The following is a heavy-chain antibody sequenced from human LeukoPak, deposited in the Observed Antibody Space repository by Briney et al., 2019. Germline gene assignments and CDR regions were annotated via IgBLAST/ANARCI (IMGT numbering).Heavy chain of an antibody. Sequence: RASVKVSCKASGYTFTSYGISWVRQAPGQGLESMGWISDYNGNTNYAQKLQGRVTMTTDTSTSTAYMELRSLRSDDTAVYYCAREGARNYDSSGLYYFDYWGQGTLVTVSS. CDR2: ISDYNGNT. CDR1: GYTFTSYG. CDR3: AREGARNYDSSGLYYFDY. V-gene: IGHV1-18*01. J-gene: IGHJ4*02. D-gene: IGHD3-22*01.